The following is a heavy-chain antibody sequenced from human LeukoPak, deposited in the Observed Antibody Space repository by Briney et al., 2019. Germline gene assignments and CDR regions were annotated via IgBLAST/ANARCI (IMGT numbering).Heavy chain of an antibody. V-gene: IGHV3-23*01. Sequence: GGSLRLSCAASGFTFSSYAMSWVRQAPGKGLEWVSTISCCSGSTYYADSVKGRFTISRDNSKNTLYLQMNSLRAEDTAVYYCAKDAYSSSWSFDYWGQGTLVTVSS. D-gene: IGHD6-13*01. CDR1: GFTFSSYA. CDR3: AKDAYSSSWSFDY. J-gene: IGHJ4*02. CDR2: ISCCSGST.